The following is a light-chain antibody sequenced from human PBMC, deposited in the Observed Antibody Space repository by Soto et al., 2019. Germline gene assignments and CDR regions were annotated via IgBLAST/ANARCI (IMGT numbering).Light chain of an antibody. J-gene: IGLJ2*01. CDR1: SSNIGAGYH. CDR3: QSYDSSLSGSV. CDR2: GNS. Sequence: QAVVTQPPSVSGSPGQRVTISCTGSSSNIGAGYHVHWYQQLPRTAPKLLIYGNSNRPSGVPDRFSGSKSGTAASLAITGLQAEDEAYYYCQSYDSSLSGSVFGGGTKLTVL. V-gene: IGLV1-40*01.